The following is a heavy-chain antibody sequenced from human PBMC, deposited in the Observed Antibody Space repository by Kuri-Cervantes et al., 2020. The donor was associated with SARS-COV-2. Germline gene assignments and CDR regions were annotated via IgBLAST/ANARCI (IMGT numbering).Heavy chain of an antibody. J-gene: IGHJ5*02. CDR1: GGSVISTNSY. CDR3: ARVGHHFSTDFWSGYREASNWFDP. Sequence: SETLSLTCTVSGGSVISTNSYWGWIRQPPGMGLEWIASIYYSGDTYYNTSLKSRVTISVDTSKNQLSLKLNSVTAADTAVYYCARVGHHFSTDFWSGYREASNWFDPWGQGTLVTVSS. D-gene: IGHD3-3*01. V-gene: IGHV4-39*01. CDR2: IYYSGDT.